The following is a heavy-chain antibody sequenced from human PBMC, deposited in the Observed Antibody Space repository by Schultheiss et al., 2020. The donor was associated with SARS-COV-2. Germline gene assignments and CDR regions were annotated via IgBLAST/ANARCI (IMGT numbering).Heavy chain of an antibody. CDR2: ISGSGGST. CDR3: AKTSGSSNWFDP. CDR1: GFTFSSYA. V-gene: IGHV3-23*01. D-gene: IGHD1-26*01. J-gene: IGHJ5*02. Sequence: GGSLRLSCAASGFTFSSYAMSWVRQAPGKGLEWVSAISGSGGSTYYADSVKGRFTISRDNSKNTLYLQMNSLRAEDTAIYYCAKTSGSSNWFDPWGQGTLVTVSS.